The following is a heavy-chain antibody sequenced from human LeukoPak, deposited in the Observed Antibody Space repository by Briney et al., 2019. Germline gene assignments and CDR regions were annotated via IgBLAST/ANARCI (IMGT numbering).Heavy chain of an antibody. CDR2: IYSGGST. Sequence: GGSLRLSCAASGFTFSNYGMNWVRQAPGKGLEWVSVIYSGGSTYYADSVKGRFTISRDNSKNTLYLQMNSLRAEDTAVYYCARGEYDSSGYSYYYYYYMDVWGKGTTVTISS. J-gene: IGHJ6*03. V-gene: IGHV3-53*01. CDR1: GFTFSNYG. CDR3: ARGEYDSSGYSYYYYYYMDV. D-gene: IGHD3-22*01.